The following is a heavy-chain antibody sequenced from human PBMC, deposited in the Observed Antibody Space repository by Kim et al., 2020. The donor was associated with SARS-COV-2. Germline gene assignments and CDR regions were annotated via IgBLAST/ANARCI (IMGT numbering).Heavy chain of an antibody. Sequence: SETLSLTCTVSGASVSGALYYWSWIRQTPGKGLEWIGYIYDSGSTDFNPSLRSRVTISVDTSKSLFSLRLTSVTVADTAVYYCARWDYYYAMDVWGQGTTVTVSS. CDR1: GASVSGALYY. CDR2: IYDSGST. J-gene: IGHJ6*02. V-gene: IGHV4-61*01. CDR3: ARWDYYYAMDV.